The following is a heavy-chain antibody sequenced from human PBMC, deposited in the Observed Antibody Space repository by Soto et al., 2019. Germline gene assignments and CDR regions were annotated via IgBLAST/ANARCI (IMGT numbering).Heavy chain of an antibody. CDR1: GGSISGSNW. J-gene: IGHJ5*02. V-gene: IGHV4-4*02. CDR2: IHHSGRS. CDR3: VRSNWFDP. Sequence: NPSETLSLTCAVSGGSISGSNWWSWVRQPPGKGLEWIGEIHHSGRSNYNPSLKSRVSISVDKSKNQFSLNLSSVTAADTAVYYCVRSNWFDPWGQGAQVTVSS.